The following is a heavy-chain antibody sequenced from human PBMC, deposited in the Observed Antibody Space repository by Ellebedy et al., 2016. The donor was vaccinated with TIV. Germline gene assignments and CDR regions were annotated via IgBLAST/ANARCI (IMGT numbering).Heavy chain of an antibody. J-gene: IGHJ3*02. CDR1: GFTFSSYA. CDR3: AKISPTHRGAFDI. D-gene: IGHD3-3*02. Sequence: GGSLRLXCEASGFTFSSYAMSWLRQAPGKGLEWVSVFGGRSTTTYYADSVKGRFTISRDNSKNTLFLQMNSLRGDDTARYYCAKISPTHRGAFDIWGQGTMVNGSS. V-gene: IGHV3-23*01. CDR2: FGGRSTTT.